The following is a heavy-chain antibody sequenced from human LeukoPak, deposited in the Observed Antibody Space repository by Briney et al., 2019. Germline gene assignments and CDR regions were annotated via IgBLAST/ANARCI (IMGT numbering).Heavy chain of an antibody. Sequence: ASVKVSCKASGYSFDRYGISWVRQAPGQGLEWMGWINPNSGGTNYAQKFQGRVTMTRDTSISTAYMELSRLRSDDTAVYYCAMGGGHCSSTSCYRSWFDPWGQGTLVTVSS. CDR1: GYSFDRYG. CDR2: INPNSGGT. J-gene: IGHJ5*02. D-gene: IGHD2-2*02. CDR3: AMGGGHCSSTSCYRSWFDP. V-gene: IGHV1-2*02.